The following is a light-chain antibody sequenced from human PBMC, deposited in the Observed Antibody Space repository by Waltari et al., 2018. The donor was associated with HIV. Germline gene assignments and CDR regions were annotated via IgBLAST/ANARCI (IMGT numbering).Light chain of an antibody. CDR3: CSYAGDYTFR. CDR2: DVS. CDR1: SSDVGGYNY. J-gene: IGLJ3*02. V-gene: IGLV2-11*01. Sequence: QSALTQPRSVSGSPGQSVTISCTGTSSDVGGYNYVSWYQQHPGKAPNIMMYDVSKRPSGFSDRFAGSKSGNSAALTISGLQAEDEADFYCCSYAGDYTFRFGGGTKLTVL.